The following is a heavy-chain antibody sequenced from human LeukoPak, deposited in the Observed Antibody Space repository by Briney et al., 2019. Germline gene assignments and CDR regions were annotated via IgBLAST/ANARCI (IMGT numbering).Heavy chain of an antibody. J-gene: IGHJ4*02. CDR1: GGSISSSNW. CDR3: ARYSIAGPYYFDY. CDR2: IYHSGST. Sequence: PSVNLPLTCAVSGGSISSSNWWSWVRQPPGKGLEWIGDIYHSGSTNYNPSLKSRVTISVDKSKNQFSLKLSSVTAADTAVYFCARYSIAGPYYFDYWGQGTLVTVS. D-gene: IGHD6-13*01. V-gene: IGHV4-4*02.